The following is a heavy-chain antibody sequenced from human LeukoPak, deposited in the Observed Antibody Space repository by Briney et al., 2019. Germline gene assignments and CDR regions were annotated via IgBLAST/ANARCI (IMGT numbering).Heavy chain of an antibody. Sequence: ASVQVSCKASGYTFTSYGITWVRQAPGQGLEWMGWISTYNGNTKYAQNLQGRVTMTTDTSTSAAYMELRGLRSDDTAVYYCARVYIPGTGPTYYYGMDVWGQGTTVTVSS. J-gene: IGHJ6*02. CDR1: GYTFTSYG. V-gene: IGHV1-18*01. CDR3: ARVYIPGTGPTYYYGMDV. D-gene: IGHD1-7*01. CDR2: ISTYNGNT.